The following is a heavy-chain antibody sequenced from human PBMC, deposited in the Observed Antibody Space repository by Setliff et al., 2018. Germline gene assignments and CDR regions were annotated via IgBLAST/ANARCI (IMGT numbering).Heavy chain of an antibody. V-gene: IGHV4-59*01. J-gene: IGHJ4*02. CDR1: GGSISSSY. Sequence: SETLSLTCTVSGGSISSSYWSWVRQSPGKGLEWIGFVHFGGDTNYNPSLKSRVTMSADTSNNQFPLNLRSVTAADTAVYFCARQPSSGAYYNPRPYYFDSWGQGTLVTVSS. CDR3: ARQPSSGAYYNPRPYYFDS. D-gene: IGHD3-10*01. CDR2: VHFGGDT.